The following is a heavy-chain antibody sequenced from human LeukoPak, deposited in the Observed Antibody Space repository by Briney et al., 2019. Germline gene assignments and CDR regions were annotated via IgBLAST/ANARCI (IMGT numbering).Heavy chain of an antibody. CDR1: GYTFTSYA. D-gene: IGHD3-3*01. CDR2: IIPIFGTA. V-gene: IGHV1-69*13. Sequence: GASVKVSCKASGYTFTSYAMNWVRQAPGQGLEWMGGIIPIFGTANYAQKFQGRVTITADESTSTAYMELSSLRSEDTAVYYCARGFLEWLRFDYWGQGTLVTVSS. CDR3: ARGFLEWLRFDY. J-gene: IGHJ4*02.